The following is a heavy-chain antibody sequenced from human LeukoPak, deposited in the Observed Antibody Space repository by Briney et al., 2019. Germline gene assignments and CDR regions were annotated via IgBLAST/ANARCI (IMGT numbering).Heavy chain of an antibody. J-gene: IGHJ3*02. V-gene: IGHV4-30-4*01. D-gene: IGHD2-15*01. CDR1: GGSISSGDYY. Sequence: SQTLSLTCTVSGGSISSGDYYWSGIRQPPGKGLEWIGYIYYSGSTYYNPSLKSRVTISVDTSKNQFSLKLSSVTAADTAVYYCEGFTLSRAFDIWGQGTMVTVSS. CDR3: EGFTLSRAFDI. CDR2: IYYSGST.